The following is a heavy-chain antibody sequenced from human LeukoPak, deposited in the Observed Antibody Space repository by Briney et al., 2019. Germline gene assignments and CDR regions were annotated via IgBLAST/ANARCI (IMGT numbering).Heavy chain of an antibody. Sequence: GASVKVSCKASGYTFTSYGISWVRQAPGQGLEWIGWISAYNGNTNYAQKLQGRVTMTTDTSTSTAYMELRSLRSDDTAVYYCAKVWIDSSSWLEGYWGQGTLVTVSS. CDR2: ISAYNGNT. J-gene: IGHJ4*02. CDR3: AKVWIDSSSWLEGY. V-gene: IGHV1-18*01. D-gene: IGHD6-13*01. CDR1: GYTFTSYG.